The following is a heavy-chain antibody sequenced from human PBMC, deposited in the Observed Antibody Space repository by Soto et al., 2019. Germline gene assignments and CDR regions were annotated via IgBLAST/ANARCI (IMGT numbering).Heavy chain of an antibody. J-gene: IGHJ4*02. CDR1: GGSISSSNW. CDR3: ARHALRKHCTNGVCYIFDY. CDR2: IYHSGST. D-gene: IGHD2-8*01. V-gene: IGHV4-4*02. Sequence: SETLSLTCAVSGGSISSSNWWSWVRQPPGKGLEWIGEIYHSGSTYYNPSLKSRVTISVDTSKNQFSLKLSSVTAADTAVYYCARHALRKHCTNGVCYIFDYWGQGTLVTVSS.